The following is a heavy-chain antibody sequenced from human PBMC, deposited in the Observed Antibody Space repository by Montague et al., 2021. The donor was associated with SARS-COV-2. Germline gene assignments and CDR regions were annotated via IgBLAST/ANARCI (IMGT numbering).Heavy chain of an antibody. D-gene: IGHD6-13*01. J-gene: IGHJ6*02. CDR2: VYITGST. V-gene: IGHV4-61*02. CDR3: ARVRWGEAARGTFYYGMDV. CDR1: GGSFSSRSYY. Sequence: TLSLTCTVSGGSFSSRSYYWSWLRQSAGKGLEFLGRVYITGSTNYNPSLESRVTTSIDTSKNQFSLKLSSVTAADTAVYYCARVRWGEAARGTFYYGMDVGGQGTRVTV.